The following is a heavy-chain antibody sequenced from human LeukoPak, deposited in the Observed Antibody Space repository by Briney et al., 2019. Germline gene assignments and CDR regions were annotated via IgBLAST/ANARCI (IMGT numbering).Heavy chain of an antibody. CDR2: MYYSGST. Sequence: SQTLSLTCTVSGGSISSGGFYWSWIRQHPGKGLEWIGYMYYSGSTYYNPSLKSRVTISVDTSKNQFSLKLSSVTAADTAVYYCARALRSFDWLPDALSAPGIDYWGQGTLVAVSS. V-gene: IGHV4-31*03. CDR3: ARALRSFDWLPDALSAPGIDY. J-gene: IGHJ4*02. D-gene: IGHD3-9*01. CDR1: GGSISSGGFY.